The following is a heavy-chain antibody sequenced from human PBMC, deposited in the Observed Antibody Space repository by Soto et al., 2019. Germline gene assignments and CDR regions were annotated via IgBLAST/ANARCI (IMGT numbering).Heavy chain of an antibody. D-gene: IGHD3-10*01. Sequence: QAQLVQSGVEVRKPGASVKVSCRASNYTFINFGLRWVRQATGLGLEWLGSISAYNGNTEYAEKFRGRVTMTADTFTTTAYLEMRSLRVADTAVYYCARDREFRRDSYPWGDSHYGMDVWGQGTTVSVFS. CDR1: NYTFINFG. CDR2: ISAYNGNT. CDR3: ARDREFRRDSYPWGDSHYGMDV. V-gene: IGHV1-18*04. J-gene: IGHJ6*02.